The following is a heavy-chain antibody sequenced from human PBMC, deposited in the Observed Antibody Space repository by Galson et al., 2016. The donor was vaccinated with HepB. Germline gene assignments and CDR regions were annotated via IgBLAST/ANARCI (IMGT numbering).Heavy chain of an antibody. CDR2: IKQDGSEK. J-gene: IGHJ5*02. Sequence: SLRLSCAASGFTFTSYWMSWARQPPGKGLEWVANIKQDGSEKNYVDSVKGRFTISRDNAKNSLYLQMNSRRAEAPAVYYCVGEGARGGGSPWGQGALVTVSS. CDR1: GFTFTSYW. V-gene: IGHV3-7*03. D-gene: IGHD3-16*01. CDR3: VGEGARGGGSP.